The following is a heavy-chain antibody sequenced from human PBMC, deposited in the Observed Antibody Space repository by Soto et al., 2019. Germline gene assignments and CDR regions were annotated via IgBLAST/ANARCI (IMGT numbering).Heavy chain of an antibody. V-gene: IGHV4-30-4*01. Sequence: LSLTCTVSGGSISSGDYYWSWIRQPPGKGLEWIGYIYYSGSTYYNPSLKSRVTISVDTSKNQFSLKLSSVTAADTAVYYCARVGAAACLDPWGQGTLVTVSS. J-gene: IGHJ5*02. CDR1: GGSISSGDYY. CDR3: ARVGAAACLDP. CDR2: IYYSGST. D-gene: IGHD6-13*01.